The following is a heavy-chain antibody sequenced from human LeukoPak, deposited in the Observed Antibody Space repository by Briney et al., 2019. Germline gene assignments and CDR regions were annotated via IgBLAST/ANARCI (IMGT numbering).Heavy chain of an antibody. Sequence: SVTVSCKASAGTFSSYAISWVRQAPAPGLEWLGRIIPLLGMANYAQKFQGRVTITAVKSTSTAYMELSGLRSEDPAVYCCASCLTRDYYYYGMDVWGQGTTVSVCS. J-gene: IGHJ6*02. D-gene: IGHD5/OR15-5a*01. CDR2: IIPLLGMA. CDR1: AGTFSSYA. V-gene: IGHV1-69*04. CDR3: ASCLTRDYYYYGMDV.